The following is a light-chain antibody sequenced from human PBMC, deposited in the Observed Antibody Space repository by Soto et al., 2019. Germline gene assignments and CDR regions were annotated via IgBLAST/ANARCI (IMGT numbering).Light chain of an antibody. CDR3: QSFDSSLGGSYV. CDR1: NSNIGAGYD. V-gene: IGLV1-40*01. CDR2: ANS. Sequence: QSVLTQPPSVSGAPGQRVTISCTGNNSNIGAGYDVHWYQQLPGTAPRLLIYANSNRPSGFPDRFSGSKSGTSASLAITGLHADDEADYYCQSFDSSLGGSYVFGTGTKLTVL. J-gene: IGLJ1*01.